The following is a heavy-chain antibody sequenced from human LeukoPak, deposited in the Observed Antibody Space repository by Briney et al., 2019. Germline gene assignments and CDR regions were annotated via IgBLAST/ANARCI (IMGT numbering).Heavy chain of an antibody. J-gene: IGHJ4*02. V-gene: IGHV3-15*07. CDR3: TTGNWGPY. CDR2: IKRKTDGGTT. CDR1: GFTSSDHY. Sequence: SGGSLRLSCAASGFTSSDHYMDWVRQAPGKGLEWVGRIKRKTDGGTTDYAAPVKGRFTISRDDSKNTLYLQMNSLKTEDTAVYYCTTGNWGPYWGQGTLVTVSS. D-gene: IGHD7-27*01.